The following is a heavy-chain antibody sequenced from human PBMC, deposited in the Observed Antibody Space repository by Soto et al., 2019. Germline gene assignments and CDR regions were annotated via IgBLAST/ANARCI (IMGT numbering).Heavy chain of an antibody. D-gene: IGHD3-16*01. V-gene: IGHV3-13*01. Sequence: PGGSLRLSCAASGFTLSTYDMHWVRQATGKGLEWVAALSYAGDTYYPGSVKGRFTVSRDSSKSTLYLEMNSLRAEETAVYYCARRGIGYYNMDVWGRGTTVTVSS. CDR1: GFTLSTYD. J-gene: IGHJ6*03. CDR2: LSYAGDT. CDR3: ARRGIGYYNMDV.